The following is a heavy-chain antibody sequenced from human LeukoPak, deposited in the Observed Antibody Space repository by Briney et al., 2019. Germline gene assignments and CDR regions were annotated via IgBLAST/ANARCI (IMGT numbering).Heavy chain of an antibody. CDR3: ARDGFFGSGIVGTFDI. D-gene: IGHD3-10*01. CDR2: ISAYNGNT. Sequence: ASVKVSCKASGYTFSNYGISWVRQAPGQGLEWMGWISAYNGNTNYAQKFQGRVTMITGTSTSTAYMELRSLRSDDTAVYYCARDGFFGSGIVGTFDIWGQGTMVTVSS. V-gene: IGHV1-18*01. J-gene: IGHJ3*02. CDR1: GYTFSNYG.